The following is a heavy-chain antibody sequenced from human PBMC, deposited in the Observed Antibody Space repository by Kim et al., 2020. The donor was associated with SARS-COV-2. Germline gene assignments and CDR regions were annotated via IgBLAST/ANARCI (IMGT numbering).Heavy chain of an antibody. CDR3: ARRVTRYYGDTNYFDY. CDR2: IYYSGST. D-gene: IGHD4-17*01. CDR1: GGSISSSSYY. V-gene: IGHV4-39*01. Sequence: SETLSLTCTVSGGSISSSSYYWGWIRQPPGKGLEWIGSIYYSGSTYYNPSLKSRVTISVNTSKNQFSLKLRPVTAADTAVYYCARRVTRYYGDTNYFDYWGQGTLVTVSS. J-gene: IGHJ4*02.